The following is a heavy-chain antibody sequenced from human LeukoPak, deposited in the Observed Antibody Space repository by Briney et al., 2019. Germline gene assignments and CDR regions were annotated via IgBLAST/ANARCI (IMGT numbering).Heavy chain of an antibody. D-gene: IGHD1-26*01. V-gene: IGHV3-23*01. J-gene: IGHJ4*02. CDR3: AKHSGSYWDRFDY. CDR1: GFTFSSYA. Sequence: GVSLRLSCAASGFTFSSYAMSWVRQAPGKGLEWVSAISGSGGSTYYADSVKGRSTISRDNSKNTLYLQMNSLRAEDTAVYYCAKHSGSYWDRFDYWGQGTLVTVSS. CDR2: ISGSGGST.